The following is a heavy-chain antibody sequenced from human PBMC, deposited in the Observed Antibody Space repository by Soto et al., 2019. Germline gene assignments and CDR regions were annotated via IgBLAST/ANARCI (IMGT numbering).Heavy chain of an antibody. D-gene: IGHD6-13*01. CDR1: GGPISSGGYS. CDR3: ARVRGIAAAGYYFDY. Sequence: LSLPCAVSGGPISSGGYSWSWIRQPPGKGLEWIGYIYHSGSTYYNPSLKSRVTISVDRSKNQFSLKLSSVTAADTAVYYCARVRGIAAAGYYFDYWGQGTLVTVSS. CDR2: IYHSGST. V-gene: IGHV4-30-2*01. J-gene: IGHJ4*02.